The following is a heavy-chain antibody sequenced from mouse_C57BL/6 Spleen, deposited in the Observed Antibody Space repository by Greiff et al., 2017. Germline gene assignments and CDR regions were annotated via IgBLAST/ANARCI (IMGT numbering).Heavy chain of an antibody. CDR1: GYTFTSYW. D-gene: IGHD3-3*01. J-gene: IGHJ2*01. CDR3: ARDGGTWNPFDY. V-gene: IGHV1-61*01. Sequence: VQLQQPGAELVRPGSSVKLSCKASGYTFTSYWMDWVKQRPGQGLEWIGNIYPSDSETHYNQKFKDKATLTVDKSSSTAYMQLSSLTSEDSAVYYCARDGGTWNPFDYWGQGTTLTVSS. CDR2: IYPSDSET.